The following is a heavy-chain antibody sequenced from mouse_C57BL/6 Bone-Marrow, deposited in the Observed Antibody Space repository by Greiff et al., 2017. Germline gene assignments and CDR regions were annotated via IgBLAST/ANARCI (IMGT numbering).Heavy chain of an antibody. D-gene: IGHD2-5*01. Sequence: EVQGVESGGGLVQPKGSLKLSCAASGFTFNTYAMHWVRQAPGKGLEWVARIRSKSSNYATYYADSVKDRFTISRDDSQSMLYLQMNNLKTEDTAMYYCVRGSNYEILFAYWGQGTLVTVSA. V-gene: IGHV10-3*01. J-gene: IGHJ3*01. CDR3: VRGSNYEILFAY. CDR2: IRSKSSNYAT. CDR1: GFTFNTYA.